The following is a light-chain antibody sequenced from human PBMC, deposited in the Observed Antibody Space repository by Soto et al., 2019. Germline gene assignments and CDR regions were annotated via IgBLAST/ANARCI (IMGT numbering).Light chain of an antibody. CDR2: GAS. CDR3: QQSYSNPLT. J-gene: IGKJ4*01. Sequence: DIQMTQSPSSLSASVGDRVTITCRASQSISSYLIWYQHKPGEAPKLLIYGASSLYSGVPSRFSGSGSGTEFTLTINSLQPEDFATYYCQQSYSNPLTFGGWTKVEIK. V-gene: IGKV1-39*01. CDR1: QSISSY.